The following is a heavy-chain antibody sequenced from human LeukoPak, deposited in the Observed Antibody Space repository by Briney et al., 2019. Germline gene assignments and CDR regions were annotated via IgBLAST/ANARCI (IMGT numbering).Heavy chain of an antibody. J-gene: IGHJ4*02. Sequence: SETLSLTCTVSGYSISTGYYWGWVRQIPGKGLEWLGTVFHTGATYYNPSLRSRVTMSVDTSKNQFSLKLSSVTAADTAVYYCARLSTVTTSFDYWGQGTLVTVSS. CDR2: VFHTGAT. CDR3: ARLSTVTTSFDY. D-gene: IGHD4-17*01. CDR1: GYSISTGYY. V-gene: IGHV4-38-2*02.